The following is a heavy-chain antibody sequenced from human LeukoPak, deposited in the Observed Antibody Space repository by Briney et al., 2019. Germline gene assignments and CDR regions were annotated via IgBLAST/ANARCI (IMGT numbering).Heavy chain of an antibody. CDR1: GYTFTSYG. CDR3: ARYMVRGVRRYYFDY. J-gene: IGHJ4*02. V-gene: IGHV1-18*01. D-gene: IGHD3-10*01. CDR2: ISAYNGNT. Sequence: ASVKVSCKASGYTFTSYGISWVRQAPGQGLEWMGWISAYNGNTNYAQKLRGRVTMTTDTSTSTAYMELRSLRSDDTAVYYCARYMVRGVRRYYFDYWGQGTLVTVSS.